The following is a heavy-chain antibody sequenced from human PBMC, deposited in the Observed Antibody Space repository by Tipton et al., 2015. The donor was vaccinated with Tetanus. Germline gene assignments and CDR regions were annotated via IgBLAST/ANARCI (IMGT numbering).Heavy chain of an antibody. D-gene: IGHD2-2*01. CDR1: GGSLRSGDHY. Sequence: GLVKPSETLSLTCSVSGGSLRSGDHYWSWIRQPPGKGLEWLAYISSSGSTNSNYSLKSRITMSRDTSKNQFSLKLASVTAADTAVYFCAREVPAAGHFDSWGQGTLVTVSS. V-gene: IGHV4-61*08. J-gene: IGHJ4*02. CDR3: AREVPAAGHFDS. CDR2: ISSSGST.